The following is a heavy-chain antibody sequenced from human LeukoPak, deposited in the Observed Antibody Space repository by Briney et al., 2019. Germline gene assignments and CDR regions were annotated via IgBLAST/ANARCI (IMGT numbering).Heavy chain of an antibody. V-gene: IGHV3-30-3*01. CDR3: ARDATDKITMVRGVIDYYYGMDV. D-gene: IGHD3-10*01. Sequence: GGSLRLSCAASGFTFSSYAMHWVRQAPGKGLEWVAVISDDGSNKYYADSVKGRFTISRDNSKNTLYLQMNSLRAEDTAVYYCARDATDKITMVRGVIDYYYGMDVCGEGTTVTVSS. J-gene: IGHJ6*04. CDR1: GFTFSSYA. CDR2: ISDDGSNK.